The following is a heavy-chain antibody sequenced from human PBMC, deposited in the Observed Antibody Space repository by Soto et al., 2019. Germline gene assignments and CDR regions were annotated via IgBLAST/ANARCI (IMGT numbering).Heavy chain of an antibody. CDR1: GFTFSAFA. CDR2: IVGSGGRT. D-gene: IGHD6-19*01. J-gene: IGHJ4*02. CDR3: AKDPAGMYSSGWSQSFDF. Sequence: EVQLLESGGGLVQPGGSLTLSCAASGFTFSAFALSWVRQAPGGGLGWVSGIVGSGGRTYYADSVKGRFTISRDNSKNTVYLQMSSLRAEDTAMYYCAKDPAGMYSSGWSQSFDFWGQGTQVTVSS. V-gene: IGHV3-23*01.